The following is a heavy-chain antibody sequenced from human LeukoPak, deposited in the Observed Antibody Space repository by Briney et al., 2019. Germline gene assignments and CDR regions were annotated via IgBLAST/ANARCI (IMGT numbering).Heavy chain of an antibody. Sequence: GGSLRLSCAASGFTFSNYAMSWVRQAPGKGLEWVSVISGSGGATYYADSVKGRFTISRDNSKNTLYPQMNSLRAEDAAVYYCAKDGVATITFDYWGQGTLVTVSS. CDR1: GFTFSNYA. CDR2: ISGSGGAT. D-gene: IGHD5-12*01. J-gene: IGHJ4*02. CDR3: AKDGVATITFDY. V-gene: IGHV3-23*01.